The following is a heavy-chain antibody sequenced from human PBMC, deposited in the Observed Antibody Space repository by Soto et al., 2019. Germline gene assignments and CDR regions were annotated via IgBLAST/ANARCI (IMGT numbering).Heavy chain of an antibody. V-gene: IGHV3-15*01. CDR2: IKSKAVGETI. J-gene: IGHJ6*02. CDR1: KVTAW. Sequence: EVQLVASGGGLVKPGGSLRLSCGASKVTAWMSWVRQAPGKRLEWVGRIKSKAVGETIDYGAPVQGRLPISRDDSKDMVYLEMNSLKIEDTAVYLCGDLDGSYFGMDVWGQGTTVIVSS. CDR3: GDLDGSYFGMDV. D-gene: IGHD3-10*01.